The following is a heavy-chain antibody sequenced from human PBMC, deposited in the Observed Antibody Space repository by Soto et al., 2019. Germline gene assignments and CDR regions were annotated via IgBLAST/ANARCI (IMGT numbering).Heavy chain of an antibody. Sequence: GGSLRLSCAASGFTFSSYAMSWVRQAPGKGLEWVSAISGSGGSTYYADSVKGRFTISRDNSKNTLYLQMNSLRAEDTAVYYCAKDGWGIVVVVACFDYWGQGTLVTVSS. CDR2: ISGSGGST. CDR1: GFTFSSYA. D-gene: IGHD2-15*01. CDR3: AKDGWGIVVVVACFDY. V-gene: IGHV3-23*01. J-gene: IGHJ4*02.